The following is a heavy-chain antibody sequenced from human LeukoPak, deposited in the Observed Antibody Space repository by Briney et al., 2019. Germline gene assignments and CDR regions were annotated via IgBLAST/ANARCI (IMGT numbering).Heavy chain of an antibody. CDR1: GYTFIDYY. CDR3: ARVGRESSTGWLDY. J-gene: IGHJ4*02. V-gene: IGHV1-2*06. D-gene: IGHD6-19*01. CDR2: INVKSGAT. Sequence: ASVKVSCKASGYTFIDYYFNWVRQAPGQGPEWMGRINVKSGATDYAQKFQGRVTVTRDTSISTAYMELSSLRSDDTAVYYCARVGRESSTGWLDYWGQGTLVTVPS.